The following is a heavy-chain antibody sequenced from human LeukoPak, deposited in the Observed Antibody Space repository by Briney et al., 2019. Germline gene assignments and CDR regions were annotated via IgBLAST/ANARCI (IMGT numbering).Heavy chain of an antibody. Sequence: SETLSLTCAVYGGSFSVYYWSWIRQPPGKGLEWIGEINHSGSTNYNPSLKSRVTISVDTSKNQFSLKLSSVTAADTAVYYCASSGGNGDWFDPWGQGTLVTVSS. J-gene: IGHJ5*02. CDR3: ASSGGNGDWFDP. D-gene: IGHD2-15*01. V-gene: IGHV4-34*01. CDR1: GGSFSVYY. CDR2: INHSGST.